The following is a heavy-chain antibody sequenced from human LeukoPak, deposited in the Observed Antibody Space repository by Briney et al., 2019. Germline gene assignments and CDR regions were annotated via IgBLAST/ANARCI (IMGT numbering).Heavy chain of an antibody. V-gene: IGHV3-15*01. D-gene: IGHD2-2*03. CDR1: GFTFSNAW. J-gene: IGHJ3*01. CDR3: TPASGYCSSTSCYR. Sequence: GGSLRLSCAASGFTFSNAWMSWVRQAPGKGLEWGGRIKSKTVGGTTDYAAPVKGRFTISTDDSTNTLYLQMNSLKTENTAVYYRTPASGYCSSTSCYRWGHGTMVTVSS. CDR2: IKSKTVGGTT.